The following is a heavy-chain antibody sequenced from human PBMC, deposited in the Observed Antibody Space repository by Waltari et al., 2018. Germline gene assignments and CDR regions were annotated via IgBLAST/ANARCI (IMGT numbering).Heavy chain of an antibody. Sequence: EVQLVESGGGLVKPGGSLRLSCAASGFTFSSYSMNWVRQAPGKGLEWVSSISSSSSYIYYAYSVKGRFTISRDNAKNSLYLQMNSLRAEDTAVYYCASPGIAAAFWGQGTLVTVSS. D-gene: IGHD6-13*01. CDR2: ISSSSSYI. CDR3: ASPGIAAAF. CDR1: GFTFSSYS. J-gene: IGHJ1*01. V-gene: IGHV3-21*01.